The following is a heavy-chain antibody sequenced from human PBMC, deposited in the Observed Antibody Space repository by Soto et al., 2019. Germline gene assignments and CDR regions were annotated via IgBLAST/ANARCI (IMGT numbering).Heavy chain of an antibody. CDR1: GFTFSIYG. J-gene: IGHJ4*02. CDR2: ITGGGATT. V-gene: IGHV3-23*01. D-gene: IGHD3-3*01. Sequence: GGSLRLSCAASGFTFSIYGMTWVRQAPGEGLQWVSAITGGGATTYYADSVKGRFTISRDNSENTLYLQMNSLRAEDTGVYYCAKYWSGYYSDYWGQGTLVTVSS. CDR3: AKYWSGYYSDY.